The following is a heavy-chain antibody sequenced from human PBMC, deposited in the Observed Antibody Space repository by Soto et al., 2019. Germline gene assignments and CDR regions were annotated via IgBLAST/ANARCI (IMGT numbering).Heavy chain of an antibody. Sequence: QVQLVQSGAEVKKPGASVKVSCKASGYTFTSYDINWVRQATGQGLEWMGWMNPNSGNTGYAQKFQGRVTMTRNTSISTAYMELSSLRSEDTAVYYCARAAYDFWSGYWNWFDPWGQGTLVTVSS. V-gene: IGHV1-8*01. CDR3: ARAAYDFWSGYWNWFDP. CDR2: MNPNSGNT. J-gene: IGHJ5*02. D-gene: IGHD3-3*01. CDR1: GYTFTSYD.